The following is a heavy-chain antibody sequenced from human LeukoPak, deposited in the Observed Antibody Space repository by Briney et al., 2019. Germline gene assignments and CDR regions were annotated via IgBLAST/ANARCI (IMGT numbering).Heavy chain of an antibody. V-gene: IGHV6-1*01. D-gene: IGHD5-18*01. CDR3: ARGYGYYFDY. Sequence: SQTLSLTCAISGDSVSSNSAAWNWIRQSPSRGLEWMGRKYYRSKWYNDYAVSVKSRITINPATSENHFSLQLSSVTPEDRAVYYCARGYGYYFDYWGQGTLVTVSS. CDR2: KYYRSKWYN. CDR1: GDSVSSNSAA. J-gene: IGHJ4*02.